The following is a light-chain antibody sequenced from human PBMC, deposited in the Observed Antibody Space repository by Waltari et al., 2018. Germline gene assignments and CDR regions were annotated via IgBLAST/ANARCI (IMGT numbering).Light chain of an antibody. V-gene: IGKV3-15*01. CDR1: QSIRSN. CDR3: QQYNAWPPWT. CDR2: GAS. J-gene: IGKJ1*01. Sequence: EIVMTKSPATLSVSPGESSTHPCRASQSIRSNLAWYQQKPGQAPRLLIYGASTRATGVPARFSGSGSGTEFILTISSLQSEDFAVYYCQQYNAWPPWTFGQGTKVEIK.